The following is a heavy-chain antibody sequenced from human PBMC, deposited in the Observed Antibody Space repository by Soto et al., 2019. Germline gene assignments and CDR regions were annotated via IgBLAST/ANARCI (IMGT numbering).Heavy chain of an antibody. D-gene: IGHD3-16*01. J-gene: IGHJ5*02. Sequence: SETLSLTYPVTGCSISSYYWSWIRQPAGKGLEGIGRIYTSGSTNYNPSLKSRVTMSVDTSKNQFSLKLSSVTAADTAVYYGARGGGINWFDPWGQGTLVTVS. V-gene: IGHV4-4*07. CDR1: GCSISSYY. CDR3: ARGGGINWFDP. CDR2: IYTSGST.